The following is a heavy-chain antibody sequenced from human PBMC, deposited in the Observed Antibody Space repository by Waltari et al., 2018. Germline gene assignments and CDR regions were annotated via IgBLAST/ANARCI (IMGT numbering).Heavy chain of an antibody. Sequence: EVHLVESGGGLVQPGGSLRLSCKASGFPFSNYRLHWIRQAPGEGLVWVSHINSDSTTYYADSVKGRFTISRDNAENTLYLQMNSLRSEDTAMYYCARDYLGLAYWGQGTLVTVSS. J-gene: IGHJ4*02. D-gene: IGHD7-27*01. CDR2: INSDSTT. CDR1: GFPFSNYR. V-gene: IGHV3-74*01. CDR3: ARDYLGLAY.